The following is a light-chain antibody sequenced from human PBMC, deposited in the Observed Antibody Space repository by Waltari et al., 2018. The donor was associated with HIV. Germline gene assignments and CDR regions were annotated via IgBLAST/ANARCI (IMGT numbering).Light chain of an antibody. CDR1: QTISNTY. J-gene: IGKJ1*01. CDR3: QQFGTSSWT. V-gene: IGKV3-20*01. CDR2: GAS. Sequence: EIVMTQSPATLSLSPGERATLSCRASQTISNTYLVWYQQKVGQAPRLLIYGASSRATGIPDRFSGSGSGTDFNLTISRLEPEDFAVYYCQQFGTSSWTFGQGTKVEI.